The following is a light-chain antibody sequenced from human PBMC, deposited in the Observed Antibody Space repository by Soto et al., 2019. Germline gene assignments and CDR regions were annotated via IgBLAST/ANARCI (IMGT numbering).Light chain of an antibody. Sequence: EIVLTQSPATLSLSPGERATLSCRASQSVSSYLAWYQQKPGQAPRLLIYDASNRATGIPARFSGSGSGTDLTLTISSLEPEDFEVYYCQQRSNWPPLTFGGGTKVEIK. CDR2: DAS. V-gene: IGKV3-11*01. CDR1: QSVSSY. CDR3: QQRSNWPPLT. J-gene: IGKJ4*01.